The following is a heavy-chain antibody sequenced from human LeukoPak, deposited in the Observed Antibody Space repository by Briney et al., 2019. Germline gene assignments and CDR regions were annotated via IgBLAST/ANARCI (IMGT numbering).Heavy chain of an antibody. D-gene: IGHD3-10*01. J-gene: IGHJ4*02. V-gene: IGHV4-59*12. Sequence: PSETLSLTCTVSGGSISSYYWSWIRQPPGKGLEWIGYIYYSGSTNYNPSLKSRVTISVDTSKNQFSLKLSSVTAADTAVYYCARDSGSYRNPPFDYWGQGTLVTVSS. CDR2: IYYSGST. CDR3: ARDSGSYRNPPFDY. CDR1: GGSISSYY.